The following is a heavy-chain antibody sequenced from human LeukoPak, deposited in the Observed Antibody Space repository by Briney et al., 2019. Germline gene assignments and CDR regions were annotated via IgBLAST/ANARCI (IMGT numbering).Heavy chain of an antibody. CDR2: INPNSGDT. J-gene: IGHJ4*02. D-gene: IGHD6-13*01. CDR3: AREYSSSWYYFDY. Sequence: ASVKVSCKASEYTFTGYNMHWVRQAPGQGLEWMGRINPNSGDTNYAQRFQGRVTMTRDTSISTAYMELSTLKSDDTAVYYCAREYSSSWYYFDYWGQGTLVTVSS. V-gene: IGHV1-2*02. CDR1: EYTFTGYN.